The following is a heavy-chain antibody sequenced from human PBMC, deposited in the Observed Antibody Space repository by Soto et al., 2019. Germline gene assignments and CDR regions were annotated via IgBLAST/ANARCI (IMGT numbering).Heavy chain of an antibody. J-gene: IGHJ3*01. Sequence: HPGGSLRLSCAASGFTFSSYAMSWVRQAPGKGLEWVASISGSGGTINYADSVKGRFTTSRDTSKNTLYLQMNSLSAEDTAVYYCAKGFIVVVTAIRPDDNFDVWGQGTMVTVSS. D-gene: IGHD2-21*02. CDR2: ISGSGGTI. V-gene: IGHV3-23*01. CDR1: GFTFSSYA. CDR3: AKGFIVVVTAIRPDDNFDV.